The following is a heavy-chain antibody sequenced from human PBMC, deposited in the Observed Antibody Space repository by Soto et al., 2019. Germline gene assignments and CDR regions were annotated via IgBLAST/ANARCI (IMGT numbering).Heavy chain of an antibody. CDR1: GDSINSSHW. CDR3: AARHFWSRPGTDRRLDY. CDR2: ISHSGNT. V-gene: IGHV4-4*02. D-gene: IGHD3-3*02. Sequence: QVQLQESGPGLVKPSGTLSLTCVVSGDSINSSHWWNWVRQPPEKGLEWIGQISHSGNTSYNPSLTSRVTISVDKSNSHFSLKLTSVTAADTAVYYCAARHFWSRPGTDRRLDYWGQGTLVTVSS. J-gene: IGHJ4*02.